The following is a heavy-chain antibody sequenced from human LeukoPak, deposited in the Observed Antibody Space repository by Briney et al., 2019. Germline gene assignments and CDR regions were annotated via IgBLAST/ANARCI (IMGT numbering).Heavy chain of an antibody. D-gene: IGHD2-2*01. CDR3: ARDLVVVPAAMLVGWFDP. J-gene: IGHJ5*02. CDR1: GFSFSVFW. V-gene: IGHV3-74*01. CDR2: IKTDGSIT. Sequence: GGSLRLSCAASGFSFSVFWMHWVRQVPGKGPVWVSRIKTDGSITDYADSVKGRFTISRDNAKNSLYLQMNSLRAEDTAVYYCARDLVVVPAAMLVGWFDPWGQGTLVTVSS.